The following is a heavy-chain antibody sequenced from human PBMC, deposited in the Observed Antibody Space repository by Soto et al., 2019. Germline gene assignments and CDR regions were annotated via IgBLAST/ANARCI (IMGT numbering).Heavy chain of an antibody. CDR2: IIPIFGTA. D-gene: IGHD3-10*01. J-gene: IGHJ3*02. CDR1: GGTFSSYA. Sequence: QVQLVQSGAEVKKPGSSVKVSCKASGGTFSSYAISWVRQVPGQGLEWMGGIIPIFGTANYAQKFQGRVTITGDESTSTAYMELSSLRSEDTAVYYCAREDLMVRGVITAFDIWGQETMVTVSS. CDR3: AREDLMVRGVITAFDI. V-gene: IGHV1-69*01.